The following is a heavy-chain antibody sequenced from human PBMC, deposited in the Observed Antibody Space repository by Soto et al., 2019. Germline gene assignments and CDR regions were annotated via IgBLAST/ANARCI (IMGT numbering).Heavy chain of an antibody. CDR3: ARVEGVAARPEGWFDP. Sequence: TSETLSLTCAVSGGSISSGGYSWSWIRQPPGKGLEWIGYIYHSGSTYYNPSLKSRVTISVDRSKNQFSLKLSSVTAADTAVYYCARVEGVAARPEGWFDPWGQGTLVTVSS. CDR2: IYHSGST. V-gene: IGHV4-30-2*01. D-gene: IGHD6-6*01. J-gene: IGHJ5*02. CDR1: GGSISSGGYS.